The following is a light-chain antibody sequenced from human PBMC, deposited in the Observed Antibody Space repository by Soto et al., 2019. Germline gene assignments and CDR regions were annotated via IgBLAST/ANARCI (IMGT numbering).Light chain of an antibody. Sequence: DIQMTQSPSTLSSSVGDTVTIACRASQSISAWLAWYQQKPGKAPKLLIYKASSLESGVPSRFSGSGSGTEFTLTISSLQPDDFAAYYCQQYNNYGSWTFGQGTKLEIK. J-gene: IGKJ1*01. CDR1: QSISAW. CDR2: KAS. CDR3: QQYNNYGSWT. V-gene: IGKV1-5*03.